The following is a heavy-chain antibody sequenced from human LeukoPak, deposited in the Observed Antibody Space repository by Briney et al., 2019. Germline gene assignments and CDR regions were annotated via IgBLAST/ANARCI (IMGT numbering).Heavy chain of an antibody. CDR1: GGSISSGGYS. J-gene: IGHJ3*02. Sequence: SGTLSLTCAVSGGSISSGGYSWSWIRQPPGKGLEWIGYIYHSGSTYYNPSLKSRVTISVDRSKNQFSLKLSSVTAADTAVYYCAREEGNAFDIWGQGTMVTVSS. CDR2: IYHSGST. CDR3: AREEGNAFDI. V-gene: IGHV4-30-2*01.